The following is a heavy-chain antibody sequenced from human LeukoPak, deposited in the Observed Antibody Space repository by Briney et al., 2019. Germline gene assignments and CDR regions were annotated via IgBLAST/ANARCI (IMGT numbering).Heavy chain of an antibody. V-gene: IGHV3-23*01. J-gene: IGHJ4*02. CDR3: VKDANYLHSSGYLIPFDY. CDR1: GFNFARNA. Sequence: GGSLILFCAASGFNFARNAMSWFLQHPPKEREWFTSMGCYGANIYYADSVQGRFTISRDNSKNQLFLQLNSLTADDTAVYYCVKDANYLHSSGYLIPFDYWGQGTLVTVSS. CDR2: MGCYGANI. D-gene: IGHD3-22*01.